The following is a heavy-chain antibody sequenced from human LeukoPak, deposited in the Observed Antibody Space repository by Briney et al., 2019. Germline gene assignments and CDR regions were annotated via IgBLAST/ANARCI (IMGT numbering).Heavy chain of an antibody. Sequence: PGGSLRLSCAASGFTFSSYEMNWVRQAPGKGLEWVSYISSSGSTIYYADSVKGRFTISRDNSKNTLYLQMNSLRAEDTAVYYCASSYDSSGRDYWGQGTLVTVSS. D-gene: IGHD3-22*01. J-gene: IGHJ4*02. V-gene: IGHV3-48*03. CDR2: ISSSGSTI. CDR1: GFTFSSYE. CDR3: ASSYDSSGRDY.